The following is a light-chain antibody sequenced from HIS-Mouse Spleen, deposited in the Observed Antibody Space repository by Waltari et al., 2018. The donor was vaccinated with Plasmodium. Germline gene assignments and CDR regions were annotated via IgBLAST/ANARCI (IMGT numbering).Light chain of an antibody. V-gene: IGLV3-10*01. CDR3: YSTDSSGNHRV. CDR1: ALPKKY. J-gene: IGLJ3*02. Sequence: SYELTQPPSVSVSPGHTARITCSGDALPKKYAYWYQQKSGQAPVLVIYEDSKRPSGIPERVSGSSSGTMATWTISGAQVEDEADYYCYSTDSSGNHRVFGGGTKLTVL. CDR2: EDS.